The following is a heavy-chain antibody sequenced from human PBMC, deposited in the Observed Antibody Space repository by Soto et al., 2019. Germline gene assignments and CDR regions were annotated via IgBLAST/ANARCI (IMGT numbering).Heavy chain of an antibody. D-gene: IGHD2-21*02. Sequence: QLQLQESGPGLVKPSETLSLTCSVSGGSISSSSYFWGWTRQPPGKGLEWIGSISYSGSTYYNPSLKRRVTVSVDTSTKQFSLKLSSVTAADTAVYYCVRHPSDLWFDPWGQGTLVTVSS. CDR3: VRHPSDLWFDP. J-gene: IGHJ5*02. CDR1: GGSISSSSYF. V-gene: IGHV4-39*01. CDR2: ISYSGST.